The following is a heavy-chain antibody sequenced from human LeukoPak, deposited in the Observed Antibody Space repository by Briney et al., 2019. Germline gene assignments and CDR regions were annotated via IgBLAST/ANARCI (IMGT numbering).Heavy chain of an antibody. J-gene: IGHJ4*02. D-gene: IGHD4-17*01. CDR2: ISYDGSNK. V-gene: IGHV3-30*18. CDR3: AKDYGDYEFDY. Sequence: GGSLRLSCAASGFTFSSYGMHWVRQAPGKGLEWVAVISYDGSNKYYADSVKGRFTISRDNSKNTLYLQMNSLRAEDTAVYYCAKDYGDYEFDYWGQGTLVTVSS. CDR1: GFTFSSYG.